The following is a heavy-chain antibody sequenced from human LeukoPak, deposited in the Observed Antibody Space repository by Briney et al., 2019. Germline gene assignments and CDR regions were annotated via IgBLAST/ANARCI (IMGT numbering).Heavy chain of an antibody. J-gene: IGHJ4*02. CDR3: AKDISYYYGSVLIDY. D-gene: IGHD3-10*01. Sequence: GGSLRLSCAASGFAFSSYSMNWVRQAPGKGLEWVSYISSSSSTIYYADSVKGRFTISRDNAKNSLYLQMNSLRAEDTALYYCAKDISYYYGSVLIDYWGQGTLVTVSS. CDR2: ISSSSSTI. CDR1: GFAFSSYS. V-gene: IGHV3-48*04.